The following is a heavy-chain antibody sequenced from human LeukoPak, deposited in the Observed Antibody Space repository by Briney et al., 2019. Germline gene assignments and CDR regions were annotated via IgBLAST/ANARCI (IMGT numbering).Heavy chain of an antibody. V-gene: IGHV4-59*11. D-gene: IGHD6-6*01. CDR1: GGSISSHY. J-gene: IGHJ4*02. CDR3: ARDSRGYSSSSYLGY. Sequence: SETLSLTCTVSGGSISSHYWSWIRQPPGKGLEWIGYIYYSGSTNYNPSLKSRVTISVDTSKNQFSLKLSSVTAADTAVYYCARDSRGYSSSSYLGYWGQGTLVTVSS. CDR2: IYYSGST.